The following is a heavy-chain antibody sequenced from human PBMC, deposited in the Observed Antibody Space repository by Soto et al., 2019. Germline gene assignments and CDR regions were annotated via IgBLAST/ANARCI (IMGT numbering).Heavy chain of an antibody. Sequence: PGGSLRLSCAASGFTFSSYAMSWVRQAPGKGLEWVSVISYDGSNKYYADSVKGRFTISRDNSKNTLYLQMNSLRAEDTAVYYCARDSGIVGAYFDYWGQGTLVTVSS. V-gene: IGHV3-30*04. D-gene: IGHD1-26*01. CDR1: GFTFSSYA. J-gene: IGHJ4*02. CDR2: ISYDGSNK. CDR3: ARDSGIVGAYFDY.